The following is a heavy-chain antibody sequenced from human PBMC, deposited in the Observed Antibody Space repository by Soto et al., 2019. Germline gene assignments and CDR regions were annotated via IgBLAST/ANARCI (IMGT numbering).Heavy chain of an antibody. J-gene: IGHJ4*02. D-gene: IGHD1-26*01. Sequence: EVQVVESGGGLVQPGGSLRLSGAASGFTFRNHWMSWVRRAPGKGLEWVANIKEDGSEKLYVDSVRGRFTISRDNAKNSLYLQMTSLRVEDTAIYYCATYSGSYSFDSWGQGTLVTVSP. CDR2: IKEDGSEK. V-gene: IGHV3-7*01. CDR3: ATYSGSYSFDS. CDR1: GFTFRNHW.